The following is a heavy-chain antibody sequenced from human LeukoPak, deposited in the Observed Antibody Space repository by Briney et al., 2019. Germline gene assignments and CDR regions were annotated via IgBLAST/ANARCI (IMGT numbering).Heavy chain of an antibody. V-gene: IGHV3-7*01. CDR2: IKQDGSEK. D-gene: IGHD3-9*01. J-gene: IGHJ2*01. Sequence: GGSLRLSCAASGFTFSSYWMSWVRQAPGKGLEWVANIKQDGSEKYYVDSVKGRFTISRDNAKNSLYLQMNSLRAEDTAVYYCARDRPTYYDILTGYQPNWYFDLWGRGTLVTVS. CDR3: ARDRPTYYDILTGYQPNWYFDL. CDR1: GFTFSSYW.